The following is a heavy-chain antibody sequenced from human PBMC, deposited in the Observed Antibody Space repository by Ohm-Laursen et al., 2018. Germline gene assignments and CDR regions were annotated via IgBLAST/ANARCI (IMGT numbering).Heavy chain of an antibody. CDR3: ARDGGSYQDDVFDI. CDR1: GFTFSNYN. Sequence: SLRLSCAASGFTFSNYNMNWVRQAPGKGLEWVSSISSSSSYIYYADSVKGRFTISRDNAKNSLYLQMNSLRAEDTAVYYCARDGGSYQDDVFDIWGQGTMVTVSS. CDR2: ISSSSSYI. D-gene: IGHD3-16*01. V-gene: IGHV3-21*04. J-gene: IGHJ3*02.